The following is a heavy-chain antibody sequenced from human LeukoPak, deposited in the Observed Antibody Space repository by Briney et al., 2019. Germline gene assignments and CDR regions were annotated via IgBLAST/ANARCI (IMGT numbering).Heavy chain of an antibody. CDR1: GFTFSSYG. CDR3: AKNYDSSGYYARMDV. CDR2: ISYDGSNK. Sequence: PGGSLRLSCAASGFTFSSYGMHWVRQAPGKGLEWVAVISYDGSNKYYADSVKGRFTISRDNSKNTLYLQMNSLRAEDTAVYYCAKNYDSSGYYARMDVWGQGTTVTVSS. J-gene: IGHJ6*02. D-gene: IGHD3-22*01. V-gene: IGHV3-30*18.